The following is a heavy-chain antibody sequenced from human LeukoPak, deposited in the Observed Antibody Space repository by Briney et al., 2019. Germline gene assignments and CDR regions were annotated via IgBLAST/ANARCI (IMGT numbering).Heavy chain of an antibody. CDR1: GFTFSSYA. V-gene: IGHV3-23*01. CDR2: ISGSGGST. J-gene: IGHJ6*03. Sequence: GGSLRLSCAASGFTFSSYAMSWVRQAPGKGLEWVSAISGSGGSTYYADSVKGRFTISRDNSKNTLYLQMNSLRAEDTAVYYCAKAENTGGIHYYYHMDVWGKGTTVTVSS. D-gene: IGHD2/OR15-2a*01. CDR3: AKAENTGGIHYYYHMDV.